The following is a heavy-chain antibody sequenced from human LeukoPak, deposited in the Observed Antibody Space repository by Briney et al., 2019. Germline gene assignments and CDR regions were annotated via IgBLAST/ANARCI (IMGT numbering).Heavy chain of an antibody. CDR3: ARKALGYCSSTSCRMISWFDP. J-gene: IGHJ5*02. V-gene: IGHV1-2*02. CDR1: GYTFTGYY. Sequence: ASVKVSCKASGYTFTGYYMHWVRQAPGQGLEWMGWINPNSGGTNYAQKFQGRVTMTRDTSISTAYMELSRLRSDDTAVYYCARKALGYCSSTSCRMISWFDPWGQGTLVTVSS. D-gene: IGHD2-2*01. CDR2: INPNSGGT.